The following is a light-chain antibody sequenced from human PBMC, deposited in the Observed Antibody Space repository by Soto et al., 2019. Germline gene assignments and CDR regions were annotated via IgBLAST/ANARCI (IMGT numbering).Light chain of an antibody. CDR3: QQYNSYWT. Sequence: DIQMTQSPSTLSASVRDRVIITCRASQSINSWLAWYQQKPGKAPKLLIYKASSLESGVPSRFSGSGSGTEFTLTISSLQPDDFATYYCQQYNSYWTFGQGTKVEVK. V-gene: IGKV1-5*03. CDR2: KAS. J-gene: IGKJ1*01. CDR1: QSINSW.